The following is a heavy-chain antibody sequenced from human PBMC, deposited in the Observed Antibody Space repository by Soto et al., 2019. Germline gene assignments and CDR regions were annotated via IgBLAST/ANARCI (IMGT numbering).Heavy chain of an antibody. J-gene: IGHJ5*02. D-gene: IGHD3-10*01. CDR3: APGALWFGESHGGFDP. Sequence: QVQLVQSGAEVKKPGSSVKVSCKASGGTFSSYAISWVRQAPGQGLEWMGGIIPIFGTANYAQKFQGRVTITADESTSTAYMELSSQRSEDTAVYYCAPGALWFGESHGGFDPWGQGPLVTVSS. V-gene: IGHV1-69*01. CDR2: IIPIFGTA. CDR1: GGTFSSYA.